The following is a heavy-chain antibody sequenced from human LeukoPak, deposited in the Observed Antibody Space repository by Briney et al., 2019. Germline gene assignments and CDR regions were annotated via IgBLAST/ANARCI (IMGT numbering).Heavy chain of an antibody. CDR1: GGSISSYY. CDR2: IYYSGST. V-gene: IGHV4-59*01. Sequence: SETLSLTCTVSGGSISSYYWSWIRQPPGKGLEWIGYIYYSGSTNYNPSLKSRVTISVDTSKNQFSLKLSSVTAADTAVYYCARRYSSSFGAFDIWGQGTMVTVSS. J-gene: IGHJ3*02. D-gene: IGHD6-13*01. CDR3: ARRYSSSFGAFDI.